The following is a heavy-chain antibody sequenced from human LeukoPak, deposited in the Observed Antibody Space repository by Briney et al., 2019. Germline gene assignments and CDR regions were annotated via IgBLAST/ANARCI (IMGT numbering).Heavy chain of an antibody. D-gene: IGHD1-20*01. V-gene: IGHV3-30*03. CDR2: ISYDGSNK. Sequence: GGSLRLSCAAPGFTFSSYGMHWVRQAPGKGLEWVAVISYDGSNKYYADSVKGRFTISRDNSKNTLYLQMNSLRAEDTAVYYCETYNWETGYWGQGTLVTVSS. J-gene: IGHJ4*02. CDR3: ETYNWETGY. CDR1: GFTFSSYG.